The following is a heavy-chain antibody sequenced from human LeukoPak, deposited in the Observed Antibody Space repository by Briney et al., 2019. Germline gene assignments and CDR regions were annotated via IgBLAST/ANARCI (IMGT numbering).Heavy chain of an antibody. V-gene: IGHV3-30*18. J-gene: IGHJ4*02. Sequence: GGSLRLSCAAPGFTFSSYGMHWVRQAPGKGLEWVAVISYDGSNKYYADSVKGRFTISRDNSKNTLYLQMNSLRAEDTAVYYCAKGWFGEHLDYWGQGTLVTVSS. D-gene: IGHD3-10*01. CDR3: AKGWFGEHLDY. CDR1: GFTFSSYG. CDR2: ISYDGSNK.